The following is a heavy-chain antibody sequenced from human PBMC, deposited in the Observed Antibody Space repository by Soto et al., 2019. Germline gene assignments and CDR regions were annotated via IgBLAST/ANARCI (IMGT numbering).Heavy chain of an antibody. CDR3: AHKRCGTTSCYRWWFDP. CDR1: GFSLSSNGVA. J-gene: IGHJ5*02. CDR2: IYWNDDK. V-gene: IGHV2-5*01. Sequence: SGPTLVNPTQTLTLTCTFSGFSLSSNGVAVGWIRQPPGKALEWLALIYWNDDKPYSPSLKSRLTLTKDTSNNQVVLTMTNMDPVDTATYYCAHKRCGTTSCYRWWFDPWGQGTLVTVS. D-gene: IGHD2-2*01.